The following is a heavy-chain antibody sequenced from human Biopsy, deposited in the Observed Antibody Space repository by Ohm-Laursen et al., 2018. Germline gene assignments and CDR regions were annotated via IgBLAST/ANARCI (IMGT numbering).Heavy chain of an antibody. D-gene: IGHD3-10*01. CDR1: AYSFGDHR. J-gene: IGHJ4*02. V-gene: IGHV1-2*02. CDR3: ARDPRYGYGSYFDY. Sequence: GASVKVSCKASAYSFGDHRIHWVRQAPGQGLEWMGWINPNSGVTNYAQRFQGRVTMTRDTSISTAYMELSRLRSDGTAVYYCARDPRYGYGSYFDYWGQGTLVAVSS. CDR2: INPNSGVT.